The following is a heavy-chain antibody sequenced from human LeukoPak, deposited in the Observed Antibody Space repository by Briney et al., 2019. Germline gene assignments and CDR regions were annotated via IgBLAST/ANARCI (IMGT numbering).Heavy chain of an antibody. V-gene: IGHV4-34*01. J-gene: IGHJ6*02. D-gene: IGHD6-19*01. CDR1: GGSFSGYY. CDR3: ARGEGAVAGYYYYGMDV. Sequence: PSETLSLTCAVYGGSFSGYYWSWIRQPPGKGLEWIGEINHSGSTNYNPSLKSRVTISVDTSKNQFSLKLSSVTAADTAVYYCARGEGAVAGYYYYGMDVWGQGTTVTVSS. CDR2: INHSGST.